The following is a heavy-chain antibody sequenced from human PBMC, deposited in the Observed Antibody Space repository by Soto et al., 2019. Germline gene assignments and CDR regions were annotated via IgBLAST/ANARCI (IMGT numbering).Heavy chain of an antibody. J-gene: IGHJ3*02. CDR3: ARDRWSNRIVVAGDPFDI. Sequence: ASENVSCKASSYTPTTYGISGVRQPPGQGLEWMGWISAYNGNTNYAQKLQGRVTMTTGTSTSTAYMELRSLRSDATAVYYCARDRWSNRIVVAGDPFDIWARGTLVPVSS. V-gene: IGHV1-18*04. D-gene: IGHD3-22*01. CDR1: SYTPTTYG. CDR2: ISAYNGNT.